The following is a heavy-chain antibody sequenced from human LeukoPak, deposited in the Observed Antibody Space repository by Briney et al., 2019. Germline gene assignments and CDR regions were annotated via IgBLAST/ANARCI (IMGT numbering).Heavy chain of an antibody. D-gene: IGHD1-26*01. CDR3: AREGWDLNALDI. CDR1: GFTFSSYS. J-gene: IGHJ3*02. Sequence: GGSLRLSCAASGFTFSSYSMNWVRQAPGKGLEWVSSISSSSSYIYYADSVKGRFTISRDNAKNSLYLQMNSLRAEDTAVYYCAREGWDLNALDIWGQGTMVTVSP. CDR2: ISSSSSYI. V-gene: IGHV3-21*01.